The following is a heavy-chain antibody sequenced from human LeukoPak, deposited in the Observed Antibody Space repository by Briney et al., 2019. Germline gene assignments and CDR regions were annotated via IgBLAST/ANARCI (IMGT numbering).Heavy chain of an antibody. CDR3: AREPSNYGDHYFDY. CDR2: ISGSGGNT. Sequence: PGGSLRLSCAASGFRFSTYAISWVRQAPGKGLEWVSVISGSGGNTYYADSVKGRFTISRDNAKNSLYLQMNSLRAEDTAVYYCAREPSNYGDHYFDYWGQGTLVTVSS. D-gene: IGHD4-17*01. V-gene: IGHV3-23*01. CDR1: GFRFSTYA. J-gene: IGHJ4*02.